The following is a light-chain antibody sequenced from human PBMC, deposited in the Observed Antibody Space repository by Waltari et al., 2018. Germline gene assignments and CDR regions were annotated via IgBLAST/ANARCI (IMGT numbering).Light chain of an antibody. Sequence: DIVMTQSPDSLAVSLGERDTIHCESSQRILSASNNKNYIAWYQQKPGQPPKLLIHWASTRQSGVPDRFSASGSGTDFTLTISSLQAEDVAVYYCQQYSTVPVTFGGGTKVEIK. CDR3: QQYSTVPVT. V-gene: IGKV4-1*01. J-gene: IGKJ4*01. CDR2: WAS. CDR1: QRILSASNNKNY.